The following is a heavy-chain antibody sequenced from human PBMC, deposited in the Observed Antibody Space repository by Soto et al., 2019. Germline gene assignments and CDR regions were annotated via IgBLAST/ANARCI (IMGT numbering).Heavy chain of an antibody. CDR2: IYYSGST. D-gene: IGHD3-22*01. J-gene: IGHJ4*02. CDR3: ARQGGRSTMIVVVPEYFDY. CDR1: GGSISSSSYY. Sequence: SETLSLTCTVSGGSISSSSYYWGWIRQPPGKGLEWIGSIYYSGSTYYNPYLKSRVTISVDTSKNQFSLKLRSVTAEDTAVYYCARQGGRSTMIVVVPEYFDYWGQGTLATVSS. V-gene: IGHV4-39*01.